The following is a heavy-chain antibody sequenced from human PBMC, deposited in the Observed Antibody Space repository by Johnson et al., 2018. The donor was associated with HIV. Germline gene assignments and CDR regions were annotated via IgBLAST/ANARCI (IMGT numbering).Heavy chain of an antibody. CDR3: ARDRITYYDCWGGSGGAFDI. J-gene: IGHJ3*02. D-gene: IGHD3-3*01. CDR2: ISYNGSNE. V-gene: IGHV3-30*04. Sequence: VQLVESGGGVVQPGMSLRLSCAASGFTFSSYAMHWVRQAPGKGLEWVAVISYNGSNEYYADSVKGRFTISRDNSKNTLYLQVNSLRPEDTAIYYCARDRITYYDCWGGSGGAFDIWGQGTMVTVSS. CDR1: GFTFSSYA.